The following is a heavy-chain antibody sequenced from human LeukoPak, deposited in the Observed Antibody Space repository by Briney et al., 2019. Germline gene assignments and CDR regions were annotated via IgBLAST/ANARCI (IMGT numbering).Heavy chain of an antibody. Sequence: GRSLRLSCAASGFTFSSCAMHWVRQAPGKGLEWVAVISYDGNNKYYADSVKGRFTISRDNSKNTLDLQMNSLRAEDTAFYYRARGSGSSVYDPWDYWGQGTLVTVSS. CDR2: ISYDGNNK. CDR3: ARGSGSSVYDPWDY. CDR1: GFTFSSCA. D-gene: IGHD5/OR15-5a*01. V-gene: IGHV3-30-3*01. J-gene: IGHJ4*02.